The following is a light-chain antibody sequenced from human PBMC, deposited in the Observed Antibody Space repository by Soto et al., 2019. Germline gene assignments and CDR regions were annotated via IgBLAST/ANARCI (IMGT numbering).Light chain of an antibody. CDR3: QTWGTGTHGM. V-gene: IGLV4-69*01. Sequence: QPVLTQSPSASASLGASVKLTCTLSSGHSNYAIAWHQQQPEKGPRYLMKVNSDGSHSKGDGIPDRFSGSSSGAERYLTISSLQSEDEADYYCQTWGTGTHGMFGGGTQLTVL. J-gene: IGLJ7*01. CDR2: VNSDGSH. CDR1: SGHSNYA.